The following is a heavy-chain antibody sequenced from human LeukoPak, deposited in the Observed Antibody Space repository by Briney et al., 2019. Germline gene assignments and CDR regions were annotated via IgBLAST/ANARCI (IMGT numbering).Heavy chain of an antibody. J-gene: IGHJ4*02. CDR1: GGSISSSSYY. CDR2: INHSGST. V-gene: IGHV4-39*07. Sequence: SETLSLTCTVSGGSISSSSYYWSWIRQPPGKGLEWIGEINHSGSTNYNPSLKSRVTISVDTSKNQFSLKLSSVTAADTAVYYCARIHRYCSGGACYVLDNWGQGTLVAVSS. D-gene: IGHD2-15*01. CDR3: ARIHRYCSGGACYVLDN.